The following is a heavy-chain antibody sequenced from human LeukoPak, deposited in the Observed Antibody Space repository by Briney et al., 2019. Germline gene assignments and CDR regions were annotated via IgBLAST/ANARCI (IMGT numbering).Heavy chain of an antibody. CDR2: ISGGGGGT. V-gene: IGHV3-23*01. D-gene: IGHD3-10*02. CDR1: GLTFRSYA. CDR3: GRDLETMWMVDY. J-gene: IGHJ4*02. Sequence: HPGGSLRLSCAASGLTFRSYAMSWVRQAPGKGLEWVSGISGGGGGTYYANSVKGRFTISRDNSKNTLYLQMNSLRAEDTAVYYCGRDLETMWMVDYWGQGTLLTVSS.